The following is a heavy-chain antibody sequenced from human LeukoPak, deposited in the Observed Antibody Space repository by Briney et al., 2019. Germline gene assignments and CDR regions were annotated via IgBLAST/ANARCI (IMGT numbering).Heavy chain of an antibody. CDR1: GGSISSGGYS. J-gene: IGHJ4*02. CDR2: IYHSGST. Sequence: PSETLSLTCAVSGGSISSGGYSWSWIRQPPGKGLEWIGYIYHSGSTYYNPSLKSRVTISVDRSKNQFSLKLSSVTAADTAVYYCARDSYSGYDYWGQGTLVTVSS. CDR3: ARDSYSGYDY. V-gene: IGHV4-30-2*01. D-gene: IGHD5-12*01.